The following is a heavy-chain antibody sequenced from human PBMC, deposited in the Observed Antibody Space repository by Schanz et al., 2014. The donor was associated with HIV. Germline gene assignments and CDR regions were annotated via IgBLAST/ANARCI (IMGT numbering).Heavy chain of an antibody. J-gene: IGHJ4*02. CDR1: GFTFNNYA. D-gene: IGHD3-22*01. CDR2: ISESGGRT. Sequence: EVQLLDSGGGLGQPGGSLRLSCVASGFTFNNYAMTWVRQAPGKGLEWAPSISESGGRTYYADSVNGRFTISRDNAKNTLYLQMTTLRTEDTAVYYCAKPEYDSSGNSQSHFDYWGRGTLVTVSS. V-gene: IGHV3-23*01. CDR3: AKPEYDSSGNSQSHFDY.